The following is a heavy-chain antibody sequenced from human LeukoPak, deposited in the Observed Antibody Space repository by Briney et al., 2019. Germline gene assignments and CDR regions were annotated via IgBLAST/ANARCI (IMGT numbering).Heavy chain of an antibody. CDR1: GFTFSSYG. Sequence: GGSLRLSCAASGFTFSSYGIHWVRQAPGKGLEWVALISYDGSDQYYADSVKGRFTISRDNSKDTLYLQMNSLRGEDTAVYYCAKAPGDSSSWFDYWGQGTLVTVSS. CDR3: AKAPGDSSSWFDY. CDR2: ISYDGSDQ. V-gene: IGHV3-30*18. J-gene: IGHJ4*02. D-gene: IGHD6-13*01.